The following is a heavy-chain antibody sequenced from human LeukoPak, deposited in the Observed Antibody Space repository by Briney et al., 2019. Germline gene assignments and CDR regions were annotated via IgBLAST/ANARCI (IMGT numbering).Heavy chain of an antibody. J-gene: IGHJ3*02. V-gene: IGHV3-7*01. CDR3: AREAMVRGVPDAFDI. Sequence: GGSLRLSCAASGFSFRSYWMDWVRQTPEKGLEWVANIKQDGIEKYFVDSVKGRFATSRDNAKNSLYLQMNNLRAEDTAVYYCAREAMVRGVPDAFDIWGQGTVVTVSS. D-gene: IGHD3-10*01. CDR1: GFSFRSYW. CDR2: IKQDGIEK.